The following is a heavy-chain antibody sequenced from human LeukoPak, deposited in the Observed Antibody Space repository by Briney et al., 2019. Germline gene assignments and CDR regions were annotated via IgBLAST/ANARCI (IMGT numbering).Heavy chain of an antibody. Sequence: SQTLSLTCTVSGGSISSGSYYWSWIRQPAGKGLEWIGRIYTSGSTNYNPSLKSRVTISVDTSKDQFSLKLSSVTAADTAVYYCAREALLWFGESPNYYYYYYMDVWGKGTTVTISS. J-gene: IGHJ6*03. CDR3: AREALLWFGESPNYYYYYYMDV. CDR1: GGSISSGSYY. CDR2: IYTSGST. D-gene: IGHD3-10*01. V-gene: IGHV4-61*02.